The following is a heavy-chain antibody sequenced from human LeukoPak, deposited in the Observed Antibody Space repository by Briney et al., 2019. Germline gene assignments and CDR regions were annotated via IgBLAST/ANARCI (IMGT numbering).Heavy chain of an antibody. CDR3: AKFQWELRVWDAFDI. V-gene: IGHV3-23*01. D-gene: IGHD1-26*01. CDR1: GFTFSSYA. Sequence: GGSLRLSCAASGFTFSSYAMSWVRQAPGKGLEWVSAISGSGGSTYYADSVRGRFTISRDNSKNTLYLQMNSLRAEDTAVYYCAKFQWELRVWDAFDIWGQGTMVTVSS. CDR2: ISGSGGST. J-gene: IGHJ3*02.